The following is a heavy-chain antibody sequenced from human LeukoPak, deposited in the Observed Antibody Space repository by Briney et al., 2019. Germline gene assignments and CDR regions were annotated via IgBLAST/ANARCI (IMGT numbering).Heavy chain of an antibody. J-gene: IGHJ4*02. CDR2: IIPIFGTA. CDR1: GGTFSSYA. V-gene: IGHV1-69*13. CDR3: ARGPLGWDTAMLGIDY. Sequence: GASVTVSCKASGGTFSSYAISWVRQAPGQGLEWMGGIIPIFGTANYAQKFQGRVTITADESTSTAYMELSSLRSEDTAVYYCARGPLGWDTAMLGIDYWGQGTLVTVSS. D-gene: IGHD5-18*01.